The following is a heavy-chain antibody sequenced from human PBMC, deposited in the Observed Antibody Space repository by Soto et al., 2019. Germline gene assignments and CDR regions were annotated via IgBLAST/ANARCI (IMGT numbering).Heavy chain of an antibody. D-gene: IGHD2-15*01. CDR1: GGTFSSYA. Sequence: GASVKVSCKASGGTFSSYAISWVRQAPGQGLEWMGGIIPIFGTANYAQKFQGRVTITADESTSTAYMELSSLRSEDTAVYYCASSGCSGGSCRRRVSFDYWGQGTLVTVSS. J-gene: IGHJ4*02. CDR3: ASSGCSGGSCRRRVSFDY. V-gene: IGHV1-69*13. CDR2: IIPIFGTA.